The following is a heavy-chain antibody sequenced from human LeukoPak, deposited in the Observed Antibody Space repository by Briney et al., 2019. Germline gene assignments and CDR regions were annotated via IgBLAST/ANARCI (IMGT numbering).Heavy chain of an antibody. J-gene: IGHJ4*02. CDR1: GGSFSGYY. V-gene: IGHV4-34*01. D-gene: IGHD1-26*01. CDR3: ARVGASQIDY. CDR2: INHSGST. Sequence: SETLSLTCAVYGGSFSGYYWSWIRQPPGKGLEWIGEINHSGSTNYNPSLKSRVTISVDTSKNQFSLKLSSVTAADTAVYYCARVGASQIDYWGQGTLVTVSS.